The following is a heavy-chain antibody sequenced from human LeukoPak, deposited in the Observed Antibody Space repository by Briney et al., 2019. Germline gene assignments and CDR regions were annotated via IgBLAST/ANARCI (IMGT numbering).Heavy chain of an antibody. Sequence: PGGSLRLSCAASGFTFTNVRMSWVRQAPGKGLEWVGRIKSKTDGGTADYAAPVKGRFTISRDDSQNTLYLQMNGLTTEDTAVYYCATGILETRDYWGQGTLVTVSS. CDR2: IKSKTDGGTA. J-gene: IGHJ4*02. V-gene: IGHV3-15*01. CDR1: GFTFTNVR. CDR3: ATGILETRDY.